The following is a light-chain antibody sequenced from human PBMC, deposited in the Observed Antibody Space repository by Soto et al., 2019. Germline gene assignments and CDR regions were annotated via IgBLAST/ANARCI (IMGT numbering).Light chain of an antibody. CDR3: QVWDSSSDHPV. V-gene: IGLV2-14*01. CDR1: ITDIGAYNY. J-gene: IGLJ2*01. Sequence: QSALTQPASVSGSPGQSITISCTGTITDIGAYNYVSWYQQHPGKAPKLLIYGVSSRPSGIPERFSGSNSGNTATLTISRVEAGDEADYYCQVWDSSSDHPVFGGGTKLTVL. CDR2: GVS.